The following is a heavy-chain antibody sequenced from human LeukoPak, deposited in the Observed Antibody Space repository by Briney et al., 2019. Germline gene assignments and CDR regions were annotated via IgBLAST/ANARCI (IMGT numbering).Heavy chain of an antibody. CDR2: INPNSGDT. V-gene: IGHV1-2*02. CDR1: GYTFTDYY. J-gene: IGHJ4*02. D-gene: IGHD3-22*01. CDR3: ARDRDSSGSDY. Sequence: ASVKVSCKTSGYTFTDYYMHWVRQAPGQGLEWMGWINPNSGDTDYAQKFQGRVTMTRDTSISTAYMELSRLRSDDTAVYYCARDRDSSGSDYWGQGTLVTVSS.